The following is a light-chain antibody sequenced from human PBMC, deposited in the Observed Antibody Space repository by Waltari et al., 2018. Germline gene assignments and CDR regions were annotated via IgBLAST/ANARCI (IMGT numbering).Light chain of an antibody. J-gene: IGKJ3*01. CDR3: QQYGISPFT. CDR2: AAS. Sequence: DIQMTQSPSELSASVGDTVNMSCRASEGIKTWLVWYQQKPGKAPQSLIYAASSLHNGVPSRFSGSGSGTDFTLSIRRLQPEDFAVYYCQQYGISPFTFGAGTRVEIK. V-gene: IGKV1D-16*01. CDR1: EGIKTW.